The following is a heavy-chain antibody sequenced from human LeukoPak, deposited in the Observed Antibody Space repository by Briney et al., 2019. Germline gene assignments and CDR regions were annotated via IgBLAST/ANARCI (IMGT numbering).Heavy chain of an antibody. V-gene: IGHV4-31*03. Sequence: PSETLSLTCTVSGGSISSRSYYWSWIHQHPGKGLEWIGYIYYSGSTYYNPSPKSRLTMSVDTSENQFSLKLTSVTAADTAVYYCARTHGSGSYIFDYWGQGTLVTVSS. CDR2: IYYSGST. D-gene: IGHD3-10*01. CDR3: ARTHGSGSYIFDY. CDR1: GGSISSRSYY. J-gene: IGHJ4*02.